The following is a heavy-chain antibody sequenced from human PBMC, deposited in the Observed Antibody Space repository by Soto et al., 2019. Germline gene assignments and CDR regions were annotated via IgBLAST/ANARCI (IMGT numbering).Heavy chain of an antibody. J-gene: IGHJ6*02. V-gene: IGHV4-31*03. D-gene: IGHD2-15*01. CDR3: AGEYCSGGSCYYYYGMDV. CDR2: IYYSGST. Sequence: SETLSLTCTVSGGSISSGGYYWSWIRQHPGKGLEWIGYIYYSGSTYYNPSLKSRVTISVDTSKNQFSLKLSSVTAADTAVYYCAGEYCSGGSCYYYYGMDVWGQGTTVTVSS. CDR1: GGSISSGGYY.